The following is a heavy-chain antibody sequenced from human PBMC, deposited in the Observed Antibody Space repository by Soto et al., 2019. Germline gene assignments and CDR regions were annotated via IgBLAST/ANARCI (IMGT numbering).Heavy chain of an antibody. CDR1: GGSFSGYS. CDR3: ARGLFSENYYSGGWYYFDY. CDR2: INHSGST. D-gene: IGHD1-26*01. J-gene: IGHJ4*02. Sequence: QVQLQQWGAGLLKPSETLSLTCAVSGGSFSGYSWTWIRQSPGKGLEWIGQINHSGSTTYNPSLXSRVTISLATSXTXFPXDLSSVTAADTAVYYCARGLFSENYYSGGWYYFDYWGQGTLVTVSS. V-gene: IGHV4-34*01.